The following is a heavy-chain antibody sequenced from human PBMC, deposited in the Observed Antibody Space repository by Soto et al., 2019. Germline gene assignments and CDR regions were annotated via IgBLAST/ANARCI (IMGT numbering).Heavy chain of an antibody. D-gene: IGHD2-15*01. CDR1: GYSFTRYW. J-gene: IGHJ6*02. CDR3: ARPRYPGRGYYGMDV. CDR2: IYPGDSDT. Sequence: VESLKISCKASGYSFTRYWIGWARQMPGKGLEWMGIIYPGDSDTRYSPSFQGQVTISADKSISTAYLQWSSLKASDTAMYYCARPRYPGRGYYGMDVWGQGTTVSAP. V-gene: IGHV5-51*01.